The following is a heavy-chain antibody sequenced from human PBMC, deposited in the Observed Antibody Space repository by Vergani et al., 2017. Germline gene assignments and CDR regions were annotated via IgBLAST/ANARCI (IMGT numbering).Heavy chain of an antibody. Sequence: VQLLESGGGLVQPGGSLRLSCEASGFSFPGYAMSWVRQAPGKGLEWIGYIHYSGSTYYNPSLKSRLTISVDTSKNHFSLRLSSVTAADTAVYYCAGSSGSYSRLRYWGQGTLVTVSS. V-gene: IGHV4-30-4*08. J-gene: IGHJ4*02. D-gene: IGHD1-26*01. CDR1: GFSFPGYA. CDR3: AGSSGSYSRLRY. CDR2: IHYSGST.